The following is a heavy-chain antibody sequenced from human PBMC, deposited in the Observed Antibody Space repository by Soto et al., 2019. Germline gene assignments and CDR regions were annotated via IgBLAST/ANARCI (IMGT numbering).Heavy chain of an antibody. CDR1: GFIFDDFA. CDR2: ISWNSDSI. V-gene: IGHV3-9*01. D-gene: IGHD3-3*01. Sequence: ESGGGLVQPGRSLRLSCAGSGFIFDDFAIHWVRQAPGKGLEWVSGISWNSDSIGYADSVKGRFTISSDNAKNALYLQMNSLRVEDTALYYCTKVGGLYDFWSGPLHFDLWGQGTLVTVSS. CDR3: TKVGGLYDFWSGPLHFDL. J-gene: IGHJ4*02.